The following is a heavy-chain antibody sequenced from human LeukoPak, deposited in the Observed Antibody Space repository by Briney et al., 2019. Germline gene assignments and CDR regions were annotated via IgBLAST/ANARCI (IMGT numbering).Heavy chain of an antibody. CDR2: ISGSGGST. V-gene: IGHV3-23*01. CDR1: GFTFSSYA. J-gene: IGHJ2*01. D-gene: IGHD3-22*01. CDR3: AKGLDDSSGYYPSDL. Sequence: GGSLRRSCAASGFTFSSYAMSWVRQAPGKGLEWVSAISGSGGSTYYADSVKGRFTISRDNSKNTLYLQMNSLRAEDTAVYYCAKGLDDSSGYYPSDLWGRGTLVTVSS.